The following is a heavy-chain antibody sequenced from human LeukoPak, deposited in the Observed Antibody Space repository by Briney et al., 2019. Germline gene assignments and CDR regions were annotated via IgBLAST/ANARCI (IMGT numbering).Heavy chain of an antibody. CDR1: GFPFSRFP. D-gene: IGHD3-16*01. CDR2: ISHDGSDK. CDR3: AQRGGLDS. V-gene: IGHV3-30*04. J-gene: IGHJ4*02. Sequence: GGSLEPPCQAPGFPFSRFPMHWFRQAPAKGLEWVSLISHDGSDKYYADSVKGRFTCSRDNSKNTLYLQMNSLRAEDTAVYYCAQRGGLDSWGQGTLVTVSS.